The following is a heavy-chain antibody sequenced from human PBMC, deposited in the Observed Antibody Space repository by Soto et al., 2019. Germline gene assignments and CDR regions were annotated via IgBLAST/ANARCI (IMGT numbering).Heavy chain of an antibody. CDR2: IHDRGST. Sequence: QVKLQESGPGLEKPSGTLSLTCAVSGGSISNNRWWAWVRQAPGKGLEWIGEIHDRGSTNYNLSLKSRATVSIAASKNQFSLEMRAVTAADTAVYYCAGQWAAGYGAFAPWGQGTLVTVSS. CDR1: GGSISNNRW. V-gene: IGHV4-4*02. CDR3: AGQWAAGYGAFAP. J-gene: IGHJ5*02. D-gene: IGHD3-9*01.